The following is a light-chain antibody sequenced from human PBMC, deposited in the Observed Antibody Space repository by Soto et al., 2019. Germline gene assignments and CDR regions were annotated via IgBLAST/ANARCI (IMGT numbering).Light chain of an antibody. CDR2: DAS. J-gene: IGKJ4*01. CDR3: QQYDNYPLT. CDR1: QSIGTY. V-gene: IGKV1-5*01. Sequence: DIQMTQSPCALSASVGDILTISCRASQSIGTYLNWYQQKPGTAPKFLIYDASTLESGVPSRFSGSGSGTEFTLTISSLQPDDFATYYCQQYDNYPLTFGGGTKVDIK.